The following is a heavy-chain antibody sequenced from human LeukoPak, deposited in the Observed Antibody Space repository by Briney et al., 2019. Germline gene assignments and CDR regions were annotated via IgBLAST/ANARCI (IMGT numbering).Heavy chain of an antibody. Sequence: SQTLSLTCAISGDSVSSNSVTWNWIRQSPSRGLEWLGRTYCRSTWYNDYAVSVRGRITVNPDTSKNQFSLHLNSVTPEDTAVYYCARRLTQYDCFDPWGQGILVTVSS. CDR2: TYCRSTWYN. CDR3: ARRLTQYDCFDP. D-gene: IGHD2-2*01. CDR1: GDSVSSNSVT. V-gene: IGHV6-1*01. J-gene: IGHJ5*02.